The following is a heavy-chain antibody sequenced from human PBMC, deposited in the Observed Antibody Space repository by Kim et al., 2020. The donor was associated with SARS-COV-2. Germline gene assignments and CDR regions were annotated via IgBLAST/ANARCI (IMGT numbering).Heavy chain of an antibody. J-gene: IGHJ3*02. CDR2: IWYDGSNK. CDR3: AITDGAFDI. CDR1: GFTFSSYG. D-gene: IGHD3-16*01. V-gene: IGHV3-33*01. Sequence: GGSLRLSCAASGFTFSSYGMHWVRQAPGKGLEWVAVIWYDGSNKYYADSVKGRFTISRDNSKNTLYLQMNSLRAEDTAVYYCAITDGAFDIWGQGTMVTVSS.